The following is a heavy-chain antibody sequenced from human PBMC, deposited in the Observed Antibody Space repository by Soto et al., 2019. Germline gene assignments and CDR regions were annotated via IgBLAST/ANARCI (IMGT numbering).Heavy chain of an antibody. CDR2: ISSSGSTI. Sequence: VQLLQSGGGLVQPGGSLRLSCAASGFTFSDYYMSWIRQAPGKGLEWISYISSSGSTIYYADSVRGRFTISRDNAKNSLYLQMNSLRVDDTAVYYCAREGVTAAQGYFQRWGQGTLVTVSS. CDR3: AREGVTAAQGYFQR. V-gene: IGHV3-11*01. CDR1: GFTFSDYY. D-gene: IGHD2-21*02. J-gene: IGHJ1*01.